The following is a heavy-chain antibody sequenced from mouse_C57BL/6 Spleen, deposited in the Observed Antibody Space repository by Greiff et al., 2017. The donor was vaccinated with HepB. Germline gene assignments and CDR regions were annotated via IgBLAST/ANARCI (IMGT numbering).Heavy chain of an antibody. Sequence: VQRVESGPGLVQPSQSLSITCTVSGFSLTSYGVHWVRQSPGKGLEWLGVIWSGGSTDYNAAFISRLSISKDNSKSQVFFKMNSLQADDTAIYYCARNTYSGYFDVWGTGTTVTVSS. D-gene: IGHD5-1*01. CDR1: GFSLTSYG. CDR3: ARNTYSGYFDV. CDR2: IWSGGST. J-gene: IGHJ1*03. V-gene: IGHV2-2*01.